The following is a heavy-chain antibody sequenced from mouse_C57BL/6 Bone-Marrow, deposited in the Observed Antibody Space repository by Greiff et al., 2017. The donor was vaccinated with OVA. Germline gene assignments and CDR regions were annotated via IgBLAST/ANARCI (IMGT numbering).Heavy chain of an antibody. CDR3: ARKAYPYAMDY. CDR1: GYTFTSYW. Sequence: QVQLQQSGAELVKPGASVKLSCKASGYTFTSYWMHWVKQRPGRGLEWIGRIDPNSGGTKYNEKFKSKATLTVDKPSSTAYMHLSSLTSEDSAVYYCARKAYPYAMDYWGQGTSVTVSS. V-gene: IGHV1-72*01. J-gene: IGHJ4*01. CDR2: IDPNSGGT.